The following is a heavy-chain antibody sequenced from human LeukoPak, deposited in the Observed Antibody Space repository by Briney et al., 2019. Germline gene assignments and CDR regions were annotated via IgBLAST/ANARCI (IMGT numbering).Heavy chain of an antibody. CDR1: GFTFSSYW. CDR2: IKQDGSEK. D-gene: IGHD3-10*01. J-gene: IGHJ3*02. Sequence: GSLRLSCAASGFTFSSYWTSWVRQAPGKGLEWVANIKQDGSEKYYVDSVKGRFTISRDNAKNSLYLQMSSLRAEDTAVYYCAASGSYYKGAFDIWGRGTMVTVSS. V-gene: IGHV3-7*03. CDR3: AASGSYYKGAFDI.